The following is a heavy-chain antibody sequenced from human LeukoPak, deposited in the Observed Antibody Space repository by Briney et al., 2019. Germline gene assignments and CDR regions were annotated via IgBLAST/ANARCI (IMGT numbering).Heavy chain of an antibody. V-gene: IGHV4-34*01. CDR3: ARVRGYNYGTDAFDV. CDR2: INHSGST. D-gene: IGHD5-18*01. CDR1: GGSFSDYY. Sequence: PSETLSLTCAVYGGSFSDYYWTWIRQPPGKWLEWIGEINHSGSTNYSPSLKSRVTISVDTSKNQFSLKLSSVTAADTAVYYCARVRGYNYGTDAFDVWGQGTMVTVSS. J-gene: IGHJ3*01.